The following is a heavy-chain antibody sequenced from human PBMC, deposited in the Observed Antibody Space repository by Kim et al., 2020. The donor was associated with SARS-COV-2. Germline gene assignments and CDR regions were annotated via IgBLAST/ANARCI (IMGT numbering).Heavy chain of an antibody. CDR3: TTSHSAAVTNLGADY. J-gene: IGHJ4*02. D-gene: IGHD6-13*01. Sequence: GGSLRLSCAASGFTFSNAWMSWVRQAPGKGLEWVGRIKSKTDGGTTDYAAPVKGRFTISRDDSKNTLYLQMNSLKTEDTAVYYCTTSHSAAVTNLGADYWGQGTLVTVSS. CDR1: GFTFSNAW. V-gene: IGHV3-15*01. CDR2: IKSKTDGGTT.